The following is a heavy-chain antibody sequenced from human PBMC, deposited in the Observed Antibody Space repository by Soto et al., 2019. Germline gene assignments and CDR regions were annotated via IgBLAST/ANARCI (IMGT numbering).Heavy chain of an antibody. V-gene: IGHV3-74*01. J-gene: IGHJ4*02. Sequence: GGSLRLSCAASGFTFDDYTMHWVRQAPGKGLVWVSTISSDGRNTNCADSVKGRFTISRDNAKNTLYLQMNSLRVEDTAVYYCAHLATSASNFDCWGQGTLVTVSS. CDR2: ISSDGRNT. CDR1: GFTFDDYT. CDR3: AHLATSASNFDC.